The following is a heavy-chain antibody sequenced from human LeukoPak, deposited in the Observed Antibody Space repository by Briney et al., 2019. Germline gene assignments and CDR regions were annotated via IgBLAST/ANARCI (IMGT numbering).Heavy chain of an antibody. CDR3: ARDGGYGDAYFDY. CDR1: GFTFSSYS. Sequence: PGGSLRLSCAASGFTFSSYSMNWVRKAPGKGLEWVSSISSSSSYIYYADSVKGRFTISRDNAKNSLYLQMNSLRAEDTAVYYCARDGGYGDAYFDYWGQGTLVTVSS. D-gene: IGHD4-17*01. J-gene: IGHJ4*02. V-gene: IGHV3-21*01. CDR2: ISSSSSYI.